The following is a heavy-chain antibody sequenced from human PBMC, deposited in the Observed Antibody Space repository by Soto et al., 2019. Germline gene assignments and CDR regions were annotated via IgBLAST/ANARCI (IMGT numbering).Heavy chain of an antibody. CDR1: ENTFTEYA. D-gene: IGHD5-18*01. CDR3: AKEYGHGYWYFDY. CDR2: IRASGAYT. J-gene: IGHJ4*02. V-gene: IGHV3-23*01. Sequence: GGSLRLSCAASENTFTEYAMTWVRQAPGKGLEWVSSIRASGAYTYYADSVKGRFSISRDTSKNTVSLQMNSLRAEDTAIYYCAKEYGHGYWYFDYWGQGTQVTVSS.